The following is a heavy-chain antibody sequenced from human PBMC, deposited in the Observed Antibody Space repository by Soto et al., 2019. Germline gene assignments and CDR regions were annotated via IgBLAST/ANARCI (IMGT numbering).Heavy chain of an antibody. CDR3: TQLTTVVSGYYDSSGPRDGMDV. J-gene: IGHJ6*02. CDR1: GFTFSSYA. Sequence: HPGGSLRLSCAASGFTFSSYAMHWVRQAPGKGLEWVAVISYDGSNKYYADSVKGRFTISRDNSKNTLYLQMNSLRAEDTAVYYCTQLTTVVSGYYDSSGPRDGMDVWGQGTTVTVSS. V-gene: IGHV3-30-3*01. CDR2: ISYDGSNK. D-gene: IGHD3-22*01.